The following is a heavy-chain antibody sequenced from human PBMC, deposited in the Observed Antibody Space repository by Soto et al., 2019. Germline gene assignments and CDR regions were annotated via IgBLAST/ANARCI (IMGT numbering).Heavy chain of an antibody. CDR1: GGTFSSYA. V-gene: IGHV1-69*06. CDR2: IIPIFGTA. CDR3: ARDRITIFGVVIRPPDAFDI. J-gene: IGHJ3*02. Sequence: SVKVSCKASGGTFSSYAISWVRQAPGQGLEWMGGIIPIFGTANYAQKFQGRVTITADKSTSTAYMELSSLRSEDTAVYYCARDRITIFGVVIRPPDAFDIWGQGTMVTVSS. D-gene: IGHD3-3*01.